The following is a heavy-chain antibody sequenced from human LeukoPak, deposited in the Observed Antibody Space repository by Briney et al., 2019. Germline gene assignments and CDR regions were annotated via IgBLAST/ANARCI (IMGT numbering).Heavy chain of an antibody. CDR1: GFTFSSYG. CDR3: AKGLNAYDSSGYYALDY. Sequence: TGGPLRLSCAASGFTFSSYGMHWVRQAPGKGLEWVAVISYDGSKYYADSVKGRFTISRDNSKNTLYLQMNSLRAEDTAVYYCAKGLNAYDSSGYYALDYWGQGTLVTVSS. V-gene: IGHV3-30*18. D-gene: IGHD3-22*01. J-gene: IGHJ4*02. CDR2: ISYDGSK.